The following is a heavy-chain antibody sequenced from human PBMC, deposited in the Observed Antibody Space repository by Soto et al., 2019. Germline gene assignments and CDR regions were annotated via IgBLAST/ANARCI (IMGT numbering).Heavy chain of an antibody. Sequence: SETLSLTCTVSGGSMISYYWSWIRQPPGRGLEWIGFIYYAGSTNYNPSLKSRVTISVDTSKNQFSLKLSSVTAADTAVYYCARVFGDYYDSSGYYYGNWFDPWGQGTLVTVSS. CDR3: ARVFGDYYDSSGYYYGNWFDP. D-gene: IGHD3-22*01. CDR2: IYYAGST. CDR1: GGSMISYY. V-gene: IGHV4-59*01. J-gene: IGHJ5*02.